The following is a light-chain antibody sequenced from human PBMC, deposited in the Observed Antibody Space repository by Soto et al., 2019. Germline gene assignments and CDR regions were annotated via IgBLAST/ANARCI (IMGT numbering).Light chain of an antibody. J-gene: IGKJ2*01. CDR3: LQHSDYPFT. CDR2: SAS. V-gene: IGKV1-17*01. CDR1: RGIRDA. Sequence: DIQMTQSPSSLSASVGDRVTITCRASRGIRDALGWYQQKAGKVPKRLIYSASSLQRGVASRFSGSGSETEFTLTISSLQPEDFATYYCLQHSDYPFTFGQGTRLE.